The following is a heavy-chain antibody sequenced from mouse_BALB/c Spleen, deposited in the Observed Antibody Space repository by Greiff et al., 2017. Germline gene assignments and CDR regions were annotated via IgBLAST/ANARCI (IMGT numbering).Heavy chain of an antibody. CDR1: GYTFTSYW. Sequence: QVQLQQPGAELVKPGASVKLSCKASGYTFTSYWMHWVKQRPGQGLEWIGEIDPSDSYTNYNQKFKGKATLTVDKSSSTAYMQLSSLTSEDSAVYYCARTYDVYYVAWFAYWGEEGLVTVSA. J-gene: IGHJ3*01. V-gene: IGHV1-69*02. CDR2: IDPSDSYT. D-gene: IGHD2-3*01. CDR3: ARTYDVYYVAWFAY.